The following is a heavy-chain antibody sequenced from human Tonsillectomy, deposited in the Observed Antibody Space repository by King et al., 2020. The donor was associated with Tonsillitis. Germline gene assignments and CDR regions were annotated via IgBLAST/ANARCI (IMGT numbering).Heavy chain of an antibody. CDR2: IYCSGST. Sequence: QLQESGPGLVKPSETLSLTCTVSAGSISSSSYYWGWIRQPPGKGLDWIGNIYCSGSTYYNPSLKSRVTISVDTSTNQFSLKLSSVTAAGTAVYYCARRGSSGYYDYWGQGTRVTVSS. CDR1: AGSISSSSYY. V-gene: IGHV4-39*01. J-gene: IGHJ4*02. D-gene: IGHD3-22*01. CDR3: ARRGSSGYYDY.